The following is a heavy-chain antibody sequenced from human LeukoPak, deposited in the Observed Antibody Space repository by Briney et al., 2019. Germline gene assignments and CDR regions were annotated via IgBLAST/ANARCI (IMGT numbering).Heavy chain of an antibody. CDR1: GFTFTDYY. Sequence: GGSLRLSCAASGFTFTDYYMSWVRQAPGKGLEWVANIKQDGSEKYYVDSVKGRFTISRDNAKNSLYLQMNSLRAEDTAVYYCARVIAVEWVFDYWGQGTLVTVSS. D-gene: IGHD6-19*01. J-gene: IGHJ4*02. V-gene: IGHV3-7*01. CDR2: IKQDGSEK. CDR3: ARVIAVEWVFDY.